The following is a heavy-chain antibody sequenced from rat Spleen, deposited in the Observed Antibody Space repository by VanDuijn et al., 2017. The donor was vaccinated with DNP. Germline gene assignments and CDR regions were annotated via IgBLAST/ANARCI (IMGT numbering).Heavy chain of an antibody. Sequence: EVQLVESGGGLVQPGRSLKLSCAASGFTFSDYYMAWVRQAPKKGLEWVASISTSGGSTYYRDSVKGRFTVSRDNAKSTLYLQMDSLRSEDTATYYCARHNNNYGHWFAYWGQGTLVTVSS. J-gene: IGHJ3*01. CDR2: ISTSGGST. V-gene: IGHV5-25*01. CDR1: GFTFSDYY. D-gene: IGHD1-10*01. CDR3: ARHNNNYGHWFAY.